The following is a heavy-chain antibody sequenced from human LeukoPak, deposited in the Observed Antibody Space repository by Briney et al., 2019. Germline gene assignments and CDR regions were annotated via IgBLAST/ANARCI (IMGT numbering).Heavy chain of an antibody. D-gene: IGHD1-26*01. V-gene: IGHV3-23*01. Sequence: GGSLRLSCAASGFTFSSYAMSWVRQAPGKGLEWVSGLSTSGTSTYHADSVKGRFTISRDNSKNTLHLQMDSLRAEDTAVYYCVTRGSSITYFPYWGQGTLVTVSS. CDR1: GFTFSSYA. J-gene: IGHJ4*02. CDR3: VTRGSSITYFPY. CDR2: LSTSGTST.